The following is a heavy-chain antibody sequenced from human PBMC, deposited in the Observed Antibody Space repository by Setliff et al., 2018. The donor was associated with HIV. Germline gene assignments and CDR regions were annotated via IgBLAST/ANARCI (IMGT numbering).Heavy chain of an antibody. V-gene: IGHV4-59*11. Sequence: SETLSLTCTVSGASISSHYWTWIRQPPGKGLEWIGNIHYTGSTNYNPSLKSRVTISVDTSKNQLSLKLSSVTAADTTVYYCARVPSIETILFDSWGQGTLVTVSS. J-gene: IGHJ4*02. CDR2: IHYTGST. CDR3: ARVPSIETILFDS. D-gene: IGHD2-2*02. CDR1: GASISSHY.